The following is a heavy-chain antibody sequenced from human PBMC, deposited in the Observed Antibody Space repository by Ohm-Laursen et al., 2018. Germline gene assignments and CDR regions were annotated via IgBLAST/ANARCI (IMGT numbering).Heavy chain of an antibody. CDR1: GFSLSTSGVG. CDR3: ARRACSSTSCYLDYFDF. V-gene: IGHV2-5*01. CDR2: IYWNDDN. J-gene: IGHJ4*02. D-gene: IGHD2-2*01. Sequence: TQTLTLTCTLSGFSLSTSGVGVGWIRQPPGKALEWLALIYWNDDNRYSPSLKSRLTITKDTSKNQVVLTMTNMDPVDTATYYCARRACSSTSCYLDYFDFWGQGTLVTVSS.